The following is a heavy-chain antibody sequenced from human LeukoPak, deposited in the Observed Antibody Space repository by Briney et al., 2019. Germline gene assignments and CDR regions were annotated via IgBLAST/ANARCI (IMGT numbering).Heavy chain of an antibody. CDR3: AKMEGQRLYDYCMDV. CDR2: MSGSGYYT. Sequence: AGSLRLSCAASGFTFSSYGMHWVRQAPGKGLEWVSAMSGSGYYTYYVESVKGRFTISRDNSKNTLYLHMNSLRADDTAVYYCAKMEGQRLYDYCMDVWGRGTTVTVSS. D-gene: IGHD3-3*01. V-gene: IGHV3-23*01. J-gene: IGHJ6*03. CDR1: GFTFSSYG.